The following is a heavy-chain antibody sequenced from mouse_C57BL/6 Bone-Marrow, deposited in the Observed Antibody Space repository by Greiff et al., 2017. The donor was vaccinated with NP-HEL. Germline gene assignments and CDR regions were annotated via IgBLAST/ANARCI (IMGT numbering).Heavy chain of an antibody. J-gene: IGHJ4*01. CDR1: GFTFSSYA. Sequence: EVQVVESGGGLVKPGGSLKLSCAASGFTFSSYAMSWVRQTPDKRLEWVATLSDGGSYTYYPDNVKGRFTISRDNAKNNLYLQMSHLKSEDTAMYYCARDKAMDYWGQGTSVTVSS. CDR3: ARDKAMDY. CDR2: LSDGGSYT. V-gene: IGHV5-4*01.